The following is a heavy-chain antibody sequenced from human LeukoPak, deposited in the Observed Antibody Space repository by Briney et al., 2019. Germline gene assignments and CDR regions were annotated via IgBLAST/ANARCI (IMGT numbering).Heavy chain of an antibody. Sequence: ASVKVSCKVSGYTLTELSMHWVRQAPGKGLEWMGGFDPEDGETIYAQKFQGRVTMTEDTSTDTAYMELSSLRSEDTAVYYCATDYCSGDSCYVGAFDIWGQGTMVTVSS. CDR1: GYTLTELS. CDR3: ATDYCSGDSCYVGAFDI. J-gene: IGHJ3*02. V-gene: IGHV1-24*01. CDR2: FDPEDGET. D-gene: IGHD2-15*01.